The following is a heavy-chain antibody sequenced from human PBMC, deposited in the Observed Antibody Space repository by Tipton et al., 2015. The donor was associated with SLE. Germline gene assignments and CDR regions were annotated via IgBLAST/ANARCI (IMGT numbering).Heavy chain of an antibody. V-gene: IGHV3-72*01. CDR3: ARGGTGYDVLTGWHYYDY. J-gene: IGHJ4*02. D-gene: IGHD3-9*01. Sequence: AVSGFTFSDHYMAWVRQAPGKGLEWVGRTRNKLNSYTTEYAASVTGRFIISRDDSKNSLYLQVSSLTTEDTAVYFCARGGTGYDVLTGWHYYDYWGQGTLVTVSS. CDR2: TRNKLNSYTT. CDR1: GFTFSDHY.